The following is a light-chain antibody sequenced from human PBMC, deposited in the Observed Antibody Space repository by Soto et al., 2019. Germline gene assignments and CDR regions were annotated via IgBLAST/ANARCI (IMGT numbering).Light chain of an antibody. V-gene: IGLV2-14*01. J-gene: IGLJ1*01. CDR3: SSYTTRSSLYV. Sequence: QSVLTQPASVSGSPGQSITISCTGSSSDVGTYNYVSWYQQHPGKAPKLIIYEVTNRPSGVSNRFSGSKSGNTASLTISGLQAEDEADYYCSSYTTRSSLYVFGTGTKVTVL. CDR1: SSDVGTYNY. CDR2: EVT.